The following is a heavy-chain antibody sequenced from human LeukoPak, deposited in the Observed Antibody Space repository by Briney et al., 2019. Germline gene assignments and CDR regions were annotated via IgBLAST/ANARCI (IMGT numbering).Heavy chain of an antibody. D-gene: IGHD3-22*01. V-gene: IGHV3-23*01. CDR3: AKDRTASPKIVVVINSPSDY. CDR1: GFTFSSYA. Sequence: GGSLRLSCAASGFTFSSYAMSWARQAPGKGLEWVSAISGSGGSTYYADSVKGRFTISRDNSKNTLYLQMNSLRAEDTAVYYCAKDRTASPKIVVVINSPSDYWGQGTLVTVSS. J-gene: IGHJ4*02. CDR2: ISGSGGST.